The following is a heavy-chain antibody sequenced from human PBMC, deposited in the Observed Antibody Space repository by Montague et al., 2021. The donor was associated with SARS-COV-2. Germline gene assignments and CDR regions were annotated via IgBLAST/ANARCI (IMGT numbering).Heavy chain of an antibody. V-gene: IGHV4-34*01. J-gene: IGHJ3*02. CDR3: AWVPDYYDSSGYYFDAFDI. Sequence: SETLSLTCAVYGGSFSGYYWSWIRQPPGKGLEWIGEINHSGSINYNPSPKSRVTISVDTSKNQFSLTLSSVTAADTAVYYCAWVPDYYDSSGYYFDAFDIWGQGTMVTVSS. D-gene: IGHD3-22*01. CDR2: INHSGSI. CDR1: GGSFSGYY.